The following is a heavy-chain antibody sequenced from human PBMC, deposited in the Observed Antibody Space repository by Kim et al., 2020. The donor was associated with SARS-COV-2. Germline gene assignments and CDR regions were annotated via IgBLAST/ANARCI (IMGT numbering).Heavy chain of an antibody. CDR2: IYYSGST. D-gene: IGHD6-19*01. Sequence: SETLSLTCTVSGGSISSSSYYWGWIRQPPGKGLEWIGSIYYSGSTYYNPSLKSRVTISVDTSKNQFSLKLSSVTAADTAVYYCARAQWLVHGEDAFDIWGQGTMVTVSS. CDR3: ARAQWLVHGEDAFDI. J-gene: IGHJ3*02. V-gene: IGHV4-39*01. CDR1: GGSISSSSYY.